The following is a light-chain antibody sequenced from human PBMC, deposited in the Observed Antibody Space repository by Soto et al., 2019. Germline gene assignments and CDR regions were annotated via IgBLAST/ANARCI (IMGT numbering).Light chain of an antibody. CDR1: QSVSSSY. CDR3: QKYGSPSCT. CDR2: GAS. V-gene: IGKV3-20*01. Sequence: EIVLTQSPGTLSLSPGERATLSCRASQSVSSSYLAWYQQKPGQAPRLLIYGASSRATGIPDRFSGSGSETDFTMTISRLEPDDCAVYYYQKYGSPSCTFVQGTKVEIK. J-gene: IGKJ1*01.